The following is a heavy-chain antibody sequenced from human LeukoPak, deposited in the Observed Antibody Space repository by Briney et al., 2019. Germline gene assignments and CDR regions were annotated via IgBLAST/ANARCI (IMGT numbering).Heavy chain of an antibody. CDR2: ISSNSDNT. D-gene: IGHD3-16*01. CDR3: ARDWGSIKVITDY. Sequence: ASVKVSCKATGYTFTSYGISWVRLAPGQGLEWTGWISSNSDNTNYAQKLQGRVTMTTDTSTSTAYMEMRSLRSDDTAVYCCARDWGSIKVITDYWGQGTLVTVSS. CDR1: GYTFTSYG. V-gene: IGHV1-18*01. J-gene: IGHJ4*02.